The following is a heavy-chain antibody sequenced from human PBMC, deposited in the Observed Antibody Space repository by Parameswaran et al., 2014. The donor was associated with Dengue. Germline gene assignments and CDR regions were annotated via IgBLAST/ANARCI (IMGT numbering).Heavy chain of an antibody. J-gene: IGHJ3*02. Sequence: WVRQAPGQGLEWMGWINPNSGGTHYEQKFQGRVTMTRDTSISTAYMELSRLRSDDTAIYYCGRNLRSETYQPYAFDIWGQGTMVTVSS. V-gene: IGHV1-2*02. CDR2: INPNSGGT. CDR3: GRNLRSETYQPYAFDI. D-gene: IGHD3-3*01.